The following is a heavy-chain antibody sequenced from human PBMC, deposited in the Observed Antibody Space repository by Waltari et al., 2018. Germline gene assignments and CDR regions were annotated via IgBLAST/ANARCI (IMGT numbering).Heavy chain of an antibody. D-gene: IGHD3-3*01. CDR2: IYTSGST. J-gene: IGHJ3*02. Sequence: QVQLQESGPGLVKPSETLSLTCTVSGGSISSYYWSWIRQPAGKGLEWIGRIYTSGSTNYNPSRKSRVTMSVDTSKNQFSLKLSSVTAADTAVYYCARGGAGYDFWSGYSDAFDIWGQGTMVTVSS. CDR1: GGSISSYY. CDR3: ARGGAGYDFWSGYSDAFDI. V-gene: IGHV4-4*07.